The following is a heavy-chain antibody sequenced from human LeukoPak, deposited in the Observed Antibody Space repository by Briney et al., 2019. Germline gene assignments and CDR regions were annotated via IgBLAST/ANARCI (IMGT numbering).Heavy chain of an antibody. Sequence: ASVTVSCKASGYTFTNYGISWVRQAPGQGLEWMGWINTYNGNTNYAQKFQGRVTMTTDTSTSTAYMELRSLRSDDTAVYYCARNSPRDVAGRQFLPGVLSLLSQCDNCFDPWGRGTLVSVSS. J-gene: IGHJ5*02. CDR1: GYTFTNYG. D-gene: IGHD7-27*01. CDR2: INTYNGNT. V-gene: IGHV1-18*04. CDR3: ARNSPRDVAGRQFLPGVLSLLSQCDNCFDP.